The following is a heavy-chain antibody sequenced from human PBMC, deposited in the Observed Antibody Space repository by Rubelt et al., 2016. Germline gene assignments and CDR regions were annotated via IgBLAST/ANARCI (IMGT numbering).Heavy chain of an antibody. V-gene: IGHV3-7*04. Sequence: ESGGGLVQPGGSLRLSCAASGFTFSSYWMSWVRQAPGKGLEWVANIRQDGGEKYYVDSVKGRFTISRDNAKNSMFLQMNSLRAEDTAVYYCARDQGKTGTTASKLDYWGQGTLVTVSS. CDR1: GFTFSSYW. J-gene: IGHJ4*02. CDR2: IRQDGGEK. D-gene: IGHD1-7*01. CDR3: ARDQGKTGTTASKLDY.